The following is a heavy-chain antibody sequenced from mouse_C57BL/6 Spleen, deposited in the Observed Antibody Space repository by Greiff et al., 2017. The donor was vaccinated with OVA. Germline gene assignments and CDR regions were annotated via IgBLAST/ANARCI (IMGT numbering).Heavy chain of an antibody. V-gene: IGHV5-4*01. CDR2: ISDGGSYT. CDR3: ASDWNYGSSWYFDV. Sequence: EVQVVESGGGLVKPGGSLKLSCAASGFTFSSYAMSWVRQTPEKRLEWVATISDGGSYTYYPDNVKGRFTISRDNAKNNLYLQMSHLKSEDTAMYYCASDWNYGSSWYFDVWGTGTTVTVSS. J-gene: IGHJ1*03. D-gene: IGHD1-1*01. CDR1: GFTFSSYA.